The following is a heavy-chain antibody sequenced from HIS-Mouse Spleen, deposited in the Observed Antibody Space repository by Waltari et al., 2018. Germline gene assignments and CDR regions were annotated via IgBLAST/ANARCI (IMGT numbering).Heavy chain of an antibody. CDR3: AREIPYSSSWYDWYFDL. V-gene: IGHV4-39*07. CDR1: GGSISSSSYY. J-gene: IGHJ2*01. CDR2: TYYSGRT. D-gene: IGHD6-13*01. Sequence: QLQLQESGPGLVKPSETLSLTCTVSGGSISSSSYYWGWIRQPPGKGLEWIGSTYYSGRTYYNPSLKRRVTISVETSKNQFSLKLSSVTAADTAVYYCAREIPYSSSWYDWYFDLWGRGTLVTVSS.